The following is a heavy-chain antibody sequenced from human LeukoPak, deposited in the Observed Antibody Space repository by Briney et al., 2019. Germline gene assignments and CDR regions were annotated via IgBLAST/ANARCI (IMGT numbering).Heavy chain of an antibody. CDR3: ARGRRIMITFGGVKGAFDI. CDR1: GGSISSSNW. J-gene: IGHJ3*02. D-gene: IGHD3-16*01. V-gene: IGHV4-4*02. Sequence: PSETLSLTCTVSGGSISSSNWWSWVRQPPGKGLEWIGEIYHSGGTNYNPSLKSRVTISVDKSKNQFSLKLSSVPAADTAVYYCARGRRIMITFGGVKGAFDIWGQGTMVTVSS. CDR2: IYHSGGT.